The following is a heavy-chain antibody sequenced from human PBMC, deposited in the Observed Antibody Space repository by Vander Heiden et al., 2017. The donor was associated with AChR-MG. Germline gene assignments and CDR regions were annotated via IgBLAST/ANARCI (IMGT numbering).Heavy chain of an antibody. CDR1: GGSISSGGYS. V-gene: IGHV4-30-2*01. D-gene: IGHD2-2*01. CDR3: ARAPPEDCSSTSCSLAGWFDP. Sequence: QLQLQESGSGLVKPSQTLSLTCAVSGGSISSGGYSWSWIRQPPGKGLEWIGYIHHSGSTYYNPSLKSRVTISVDRSKNQFSLKLSSVTAADTAVYYCARAPPEDCSSTSCSLAGWFDPWGQGTLVTVSS. J-gene: IGHJ5*02. CDR2: IHHSGST.